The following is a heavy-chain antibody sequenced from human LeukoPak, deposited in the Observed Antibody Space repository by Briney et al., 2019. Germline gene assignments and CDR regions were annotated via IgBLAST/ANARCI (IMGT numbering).Heavy chain of an antibody. CDR3: AKDLETINPTMD. J-gene: IGHJ4*02. D-gene: IGHD3-10*01. Sequence: PGGSLRLSCAAPGFTFSSHAMSWVRQAPGKGLEWVSSIGGSGKNTFYADAVKGRFTISRDNSKDTLYLQINSLRAEDTAVYYCAKDLETINPTMDWGQGTLVTVSS. CDR2: IGGSGKNT. V-gene: IGHV3-23*01. CDR1: GFTFSSHA.